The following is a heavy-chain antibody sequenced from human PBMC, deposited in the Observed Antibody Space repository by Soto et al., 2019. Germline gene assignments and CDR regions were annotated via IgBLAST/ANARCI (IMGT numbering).Heavy chain of an antibody. CDR3: ARGRFGEYGGKTRSSWYFDF. CDR2: INHSGST. D-gene: IGHD2-15*01. CDR1: GGSFSGYY. Sequence: PSETLSLTCAVYGGSFSGYYWSWIRQPPGKGLEWIGEINHSGSTNYNPSLKSRVTISVDTSKNQFSLKLSSVTAADTAVYYCARGRFGEYGGKTRSSWYFDFWGRGTLVTVSS. V-gene: IGHV4-34*01. J-gene: IGHJ2*01.